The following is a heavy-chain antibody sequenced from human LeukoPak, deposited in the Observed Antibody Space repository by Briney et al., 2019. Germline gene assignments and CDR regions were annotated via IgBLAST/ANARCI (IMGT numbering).Heavy chain of an antibody. J-gene: IGHJ6*03. Sequence: GGSLRLSCAASGFTFSSYGMSWVRQAPGKGLEWVSAISGSGGSTYYADSVKGRFTISRDNSKNTLYLQMNSLRAEDTAVYYCAKSRSEFPRAPAGFPYMDVWGKGTTVTVSS. CDR1: GFTFSSYG. V-gene: IGHV3-23*01. CDR2: ISGSGGST. D-gene: IGHD1-14*01. CDR3: AKSRSEFPRAPAGFPYMDV.